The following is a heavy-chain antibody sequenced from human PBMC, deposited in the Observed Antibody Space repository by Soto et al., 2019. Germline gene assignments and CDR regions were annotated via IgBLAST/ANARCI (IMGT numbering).Heavy chain of an antibody. CDR3: ARGRDEVVVAATVGGVLVPREGFDP. CDR2: INPNSGGT. Sequence: ASVKVSCKASGYTFTGYYMHWVRQAPGQGLEWMGWINPNSGGTNYAQKFQGWVTMTRDTSISTAYMELSRLRSDDTAVYYCARGRDEVVVAATVGGVLVPREGFDPWGQGTLVTVSS. V-gene: IGHV1-2*04. D-gene: IGHD2-15*01. J-gene: IGHJ5*02. CDR1: GYTFTGYY.